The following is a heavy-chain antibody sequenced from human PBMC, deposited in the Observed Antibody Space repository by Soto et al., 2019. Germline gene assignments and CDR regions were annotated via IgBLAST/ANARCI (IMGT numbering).Heavy chain of an antibody. CDR3: ARAISGYVT. CDR2: INAGNGDT. CDR1: GITYNTYA. Sequence: QVQLVQSGAEMKKPGASVKLSCKASGITYNTYAIHWVRQAPGQGLEWMGWINAGNGDTRYSQNFQGRVTLTRDTSASTVYMDLDSLKSGDTGIYYCARAISGYVTWGQGTLVTVSS. J-gene: IGHJ4*02. V-gene: IGHV1-3*01. D-gene: IGHD5-12*01.